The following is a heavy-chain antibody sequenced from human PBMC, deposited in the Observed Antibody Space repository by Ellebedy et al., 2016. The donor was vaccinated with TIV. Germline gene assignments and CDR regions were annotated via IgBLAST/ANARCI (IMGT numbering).Heavy chain of an antibody. CDR2: INDVGTT. V-gene: IGHV4-34*01. CDR1: GASLSGYQ. J-gene: IGHJ5*02. CDR3: ARCYTGTNWFDP. D-gene: IGHD2-2*02. Sequence: MPSETLSLTCAVYGASLSGYQGSWIRLSPGKGLQWIGEINDVGTTNYNPSLKIRVTISVDTSKIQFSLKLSSVTAADTAIYYCARCYTGTNWFDPWGQGTLVTVSS.